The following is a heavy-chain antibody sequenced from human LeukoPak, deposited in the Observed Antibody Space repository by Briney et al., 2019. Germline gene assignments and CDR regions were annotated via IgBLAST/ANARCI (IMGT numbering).Heavy chain of an antibody. CDR3: AKVTDILTGYYVPNFDY. V-gene: IGHV3-23*01. D-gene: IGHD3-9*01. Sequence: PGGSLRLSCAASGFTFSSYAMSWVRQAPGKGLEWVSAISGSGGSTYYADSVKGRFTISRDNSKNTLYLQMNSLGAEDTAVYYCAKVTDILTGYYVPNFDYWGQGTLVTVSS. J-gene: IGHJ4*02. CDR1: GFTFSSYA. CDR2: ISGSGGST.